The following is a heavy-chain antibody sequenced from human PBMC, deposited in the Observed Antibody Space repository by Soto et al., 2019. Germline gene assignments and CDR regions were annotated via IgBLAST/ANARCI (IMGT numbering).Heavy chain of an antibody. CDR3: ATDDYGSCPY. Sequence: HVQLVQSGTEVKKPGASVRVSCMGSGYPFTTYYIHWVRQAPGQGLEWVGWIDPRSGGTVYEQKFQGRVTMPSDTSISTVYMDLSGLTSDDTALYYCATDDYGSCPYWGQGSLVTVSS. CDR1: GYPFTTYY. J-gene: IGHJ4*02. V-gene: IGHV1-2*02. CDR2: IDPRSGGT. D-gene: IGHD1-26*01.